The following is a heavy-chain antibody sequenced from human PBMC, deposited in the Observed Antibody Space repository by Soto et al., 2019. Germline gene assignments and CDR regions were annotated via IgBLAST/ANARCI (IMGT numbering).Heavy chain of an antibody. D-gene: IGHD3-16*01. Sequence: PGGSLRLSCAASGFTFRSFTMNWVRQAPGKGLEWVSTISSNSAYIYYTDALRGRFTISRDNAKNSLQLTSLRSEDTAVYYCARSSGGNYGIIIEGSNWFAPWGQGTLVTVSS. CDR2: ISSNSAYI. V-gene: IGHV3-21*04. J-gene: IGHJ5*02. CDR1: GFTFRSFT. CDR3: ARSSGGNYGIIIEGSNWFAP.